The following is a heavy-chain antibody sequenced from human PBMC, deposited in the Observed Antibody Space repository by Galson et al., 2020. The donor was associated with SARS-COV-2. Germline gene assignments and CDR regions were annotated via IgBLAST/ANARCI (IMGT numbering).Heavy chain of an antibody. Sequence: GGSLRLSCAASGFTFSTYAIHWVRQAPGKGLQWVAVISFDSKNKYYTDSVKGRFTISRDNSKNTLYLQMNSLRTEDTAVYYCARGGSEWYFDYWGQGTLVTVSS. V-gene: IGHV3-30*04. CDR3: ARGGSEWYFDY. CDR1: GFTFSTYA. J-gene: IGHJ4*02. D-gene: IGHD6-19*01. CDR2: ISFDSKNK.